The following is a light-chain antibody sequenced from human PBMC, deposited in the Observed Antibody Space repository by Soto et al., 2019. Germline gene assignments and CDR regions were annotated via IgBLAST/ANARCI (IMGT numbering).Light chain of an antibody. J-gene: IGLJ1*01. CDR2: END. CDR1: SSNIGNYY. CDR3: GTWDSSLSTFV. V-gene: IGLV1-51*02. Sequence: LTLTKTGGSSNIGNYYASWHQQLPGTAPKLLIYENDKRPSGIPDRFSGSKSGTSATLGITGLQTGDEADYYCGTWDSSLSTFVFGTGTKVTVL.